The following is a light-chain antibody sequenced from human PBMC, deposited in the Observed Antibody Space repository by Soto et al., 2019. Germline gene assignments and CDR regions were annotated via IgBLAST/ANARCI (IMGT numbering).Light chain of an antibody. Sequence: DIQMTQSPSTPSASVGDRVTIPCRASQSISRWLAWSQQKPGKAPNLLIYGASSLESGVPSRFSGSGSGTEFTLTISSLQPDDFATYYCQQYNSYPITFGQGTRLEIK. CDR3: QQYNSYPIT. CDR1: QSISRW. CDR2: GAS. V-gene: IGKV1-5*01. J-gene: IGKJ5*01.